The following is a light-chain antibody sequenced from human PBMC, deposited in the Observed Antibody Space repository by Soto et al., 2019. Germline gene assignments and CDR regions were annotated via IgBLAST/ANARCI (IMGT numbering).Light chain of an antibody. J-gene: IGKJ2*01. Sequence: DIVMTQSPDSLAVSLGERPTINCKSSYNLIYSSKNKTYLAWYQQKPGQPPKLLIYWASTRESGVPARFSGSGSKTDFTLTLSSLQPEDVAVYYCQQYYSTPYTFGQGTKLEIK. CDR1: YNLIYSSKNKTY. CDR2: WAS. CDR3: QQYYSTPYT. V-gene: IGKV4-1*01.